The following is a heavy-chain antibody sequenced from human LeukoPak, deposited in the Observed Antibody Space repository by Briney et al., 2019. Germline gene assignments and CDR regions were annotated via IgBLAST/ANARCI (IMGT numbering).Heavy chain of an antibody. D-gene: IGHD2-21*01. CDR1: GFPFSSHA. J-gene: IGHJ5*01. CDR3: VREAGYCAPVCLKSNWFDS. V-gene: IGHV3-23*01. CDR2: ISNGKT. Sequence: GGSLRLSCAASGFPFSSHAMSWVRQPPGKGLEWVAAISNGKTYYADSVRGRFTISRDDSKNTVYLHMNSLRDEDTALYYCVREAGYCAPVCLKSNWFDSLGPGNPGHRLF.